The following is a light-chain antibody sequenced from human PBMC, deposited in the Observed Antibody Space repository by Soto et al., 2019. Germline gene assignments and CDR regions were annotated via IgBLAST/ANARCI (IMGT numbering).Light chain of an antibody. V-gene: IGKV4-1*01. CDR1: QSVFYSSNNKHS. CDR2: WAS. CDR3: QQYESTPPT. Sequence: DIVMTQSPDSLAVSLGERATINCKSSQSVFYSSNNKHSLAWYQQRPGQPPKLLIYWASTRESGVPDRFSGSGSGTDFTLTITSLQAEDVAVYYGQQYESTPPTSGQGTKLESK. J-gene: IGKJ2*01.